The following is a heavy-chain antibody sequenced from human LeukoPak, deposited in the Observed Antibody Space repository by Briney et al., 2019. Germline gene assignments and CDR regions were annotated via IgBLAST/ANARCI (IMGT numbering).Heavy chain of an antibody. V-gene: IGHV4-34*01. Sequence: SETLSLTCAVYGGSFSGYYWSWIRQPPGKGLEWIGEINHSGSTNYNPSLKSRVTISVDTSKNQFSLKLSSVTAADTAVYYCARRVVVVALYYFDYWGQGTLVTVSS. D-gene: IGHD2-15*01. J-gene: IGHJ4*02. CDR2: INHSGST. CDR1: GGSFSGYY. CDR3: ARRVVVVALYYFDY.